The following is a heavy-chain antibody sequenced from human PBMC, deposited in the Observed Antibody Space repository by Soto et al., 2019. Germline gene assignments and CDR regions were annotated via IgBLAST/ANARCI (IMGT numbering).Heavy chain of an antibody. CDR3: ARVSGCYLPDY. CDR2: INAGNGNT. Sequence: QVQLVQSGAEEKKPGASVKVSCKASGYTFTNYATHWVRQAPGQRLEWMGWINAGNGNTKYSQKFQGRVTITRDTSASTAYMELSSLSSEDTAVYYCARVSGCYLPDYWGQGTLVTVSS. V-gene: IGHV1-3*05. CDR1: GYTFTNYA. J-gene: IGHJ4*02. D-gene: IGHD6-19*01.